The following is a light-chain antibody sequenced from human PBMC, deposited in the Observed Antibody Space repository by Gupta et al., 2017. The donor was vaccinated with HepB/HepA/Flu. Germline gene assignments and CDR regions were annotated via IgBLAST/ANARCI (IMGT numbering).Light chain of an antibody. J-gene: IGLJ1*01. CDR3: SAHASVDF. CDR2: EVT. Sequence: HSALTQPASVSGSPGQSITISSTGSSNDIGRHSYVSWYQQYPGGAPKLILSEVTNRPSGVSDRFSGSKSGNTASLTISALQPEDEADYYCSAHASVDFFGTGTHVTVL. CDR1: SNDIGRHSY. V-gene: IGLV2-14*01.